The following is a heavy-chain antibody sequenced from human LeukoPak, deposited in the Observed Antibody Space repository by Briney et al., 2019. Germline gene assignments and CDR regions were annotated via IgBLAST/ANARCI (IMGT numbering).Heavy chain of an antibody. CDR1: GYSFTRNW. D-gene: IGHD6-13*01. CDR3: ARHGTITAAGTGFDY. Sequence: PGESLKISCKGSGYSFTRNWIGWVRQMPGKGLEWMGTIYPGDSDTRYSPSFQGQVTISADKSISTAYLQWSSLKASDTATYYCARHGTITAAGTGFDYWGQGTLVTVSS. J-gene: IGHJ4*02. CDR2: IYPGDSDT. V-gene: IGHV5-51*01.